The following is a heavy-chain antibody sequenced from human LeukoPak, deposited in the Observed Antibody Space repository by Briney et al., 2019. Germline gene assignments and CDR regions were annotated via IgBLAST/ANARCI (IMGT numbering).Heavy chain of an antibody. D-gene: IGHD2-8*01. CDR1: GGSFSGYY. CDR3: ARESYCSNGVCAPGNFDF. CDR2: INHCGST. J-gene: IGHJ4*02. V-gene: IGHV4-34*01. Sequence: SETLSLTCGVNGGSFSGYYWSWIRQSPGKGLEWIGEINHCGSTSYNPSLQSRVIISVDTSKNHFSLKLTSLTAADTAVYYCARESYCSNGVCAPGNFDFWGQGTLVTVSS.